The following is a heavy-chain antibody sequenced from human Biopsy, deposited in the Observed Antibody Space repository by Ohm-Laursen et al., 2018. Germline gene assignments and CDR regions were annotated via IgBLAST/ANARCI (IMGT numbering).Heavy chain of an antibody. V-gene: IGHV4-4*07. CDR1: GDSINNYY. Sequence: SQTLSLTCTVSGDSINNYYWSWIRQPAGKGLEWIGRIYTSGSPNYNLSLEGRVTMSVDTSKNQFSLNLRSVTAADTAVYYCARGTGRYYVYGAFDIWGQGTVVTVSS. CDR3: ARGTGRYYVYGAFDI. D-gene: IGHD1-26*01. CDR2: IYTSGSP. J-gene: IGHJ3*02.